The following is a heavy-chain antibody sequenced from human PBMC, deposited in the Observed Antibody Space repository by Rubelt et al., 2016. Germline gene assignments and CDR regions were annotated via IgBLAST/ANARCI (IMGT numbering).Heavy chain of an antibody. CDR2: ISAYNGDT. V-gene: IGHV1-18*01. Sequence: QVQLVQSGAEVKKPGASVKVSCEASGYTFTSYGISWVRQAPGQGLEWVGWISAYNGDTTYAQKLQGQVPLTTNTTTTTDYMGSRSLRSDDTAVDYLEKKGSEKYYKNWGQVTLVTVSS. CDR3: EKKGSEKYYKN. CDR1: GYTFTSYG. J-gene: IGHJ4*02. D-gene: IGHD2/OR15-2a*01.